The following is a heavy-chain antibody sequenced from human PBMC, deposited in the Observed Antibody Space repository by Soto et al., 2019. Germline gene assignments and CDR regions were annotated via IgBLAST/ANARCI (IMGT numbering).Heavy chain of an antibody. Sequence: QVQLQESGPGLVKPSQTLSLTCTVSGGSISSGGYYWSWIRQHPGKGLEGIGYIYYSGITYYNPSRKSIVSISVDTSKNQFSMKLSSVTAADTAVYYCAVEDYGSGSRDYWGQGTLVTVSS. V-gene: IGHV4-31*01. CDR1: GGSISSGGYY. CDR2: IYYSGIT. CDR3: AVEDYGSGSRDY. D-gene: IGHD3-10*01. J-gene: IGHJ4*02.